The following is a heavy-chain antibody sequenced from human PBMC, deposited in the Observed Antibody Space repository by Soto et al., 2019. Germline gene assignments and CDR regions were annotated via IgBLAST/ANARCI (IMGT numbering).Heavy chain of an antibody. Sequence: EVQLLESGGGLVQPGGSLSLSCAASGFTFAIYAMGWVRQAPGKGLEWVSSISGSGGSIYYAHSVKGRFTISRDKTKNTLDLQMNSLRAEDTAVYHCARVAPEYSSTPRRFDFWGQGTLVTVSS. J-gene: IGHJ4*02. CDR3: ARVAPEYSSTPRRFDF. V-gene: IGHV3-23*01. CDR1: GFTFAIYA. D-gene: IGHD6-13*01. CDR2: ISGSGGSI.